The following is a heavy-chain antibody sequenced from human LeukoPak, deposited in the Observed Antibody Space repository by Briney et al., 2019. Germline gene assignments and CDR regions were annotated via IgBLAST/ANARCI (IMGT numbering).Heavy chain of an antibody. V-gene: IGHV4-59*01. D-gene: IGHD1-1*01. CDR1: GGSISSYY. Sequence: PSETLSLTCTVSGGSISSYYWSWIRQPPGKGLEWIGYIYYSGSTNYNPSLKSRVTISADTSKNQFSLKLSSVTAADTVVYYCARVARNWNDVGGWFDPWGQGTLVTVSS. J-gene: IGHJ5*02. CDR3: ARVARNWNDVGGWFDP. CDR2: IYYSGST.